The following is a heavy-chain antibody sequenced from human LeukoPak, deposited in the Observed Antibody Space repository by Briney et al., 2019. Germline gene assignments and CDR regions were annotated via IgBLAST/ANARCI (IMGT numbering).Heavy chain of an antibody. CDR3: ANENYYDSSGYLDN. CDR2: IWYDGSKK. J-gene: IGHJ4*02. D-gene: IGHD3-22*01. V-gene: IGHV3-30*02. Sequence: GGSLRLSCAASGFTFDTYAMHWVRQVPGEGLEWMAIIWYDGSKKEYADSVKGRFTVSRDNSKNALYLQMNSLRAEDTAVFYCANENYYDSSGYLDNWGQGTLVTVSS. CDR1: GFTFDTYA.